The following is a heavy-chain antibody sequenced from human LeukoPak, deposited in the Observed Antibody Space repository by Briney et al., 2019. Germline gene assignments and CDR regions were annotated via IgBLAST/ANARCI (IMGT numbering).Heavy chain of an antibody. CDR1: GGSIGSYY. CDR2: IYYSGST. J-gene: IGHJ3*02. Sequence: SETLSLTCTVSGGSIGSYYWSWIRQPPGKGLEWIGYIYYSGSTNYNPSLKSRVTISVDTSKNQFSLKLSSVTAADTAVYYCARCPYGGPIDIWGQGTMVTVSS. V-gene: IGHV4-59*08. D-gene: IGHD4-23*01. CDR3: ARCPYGGPIDI.